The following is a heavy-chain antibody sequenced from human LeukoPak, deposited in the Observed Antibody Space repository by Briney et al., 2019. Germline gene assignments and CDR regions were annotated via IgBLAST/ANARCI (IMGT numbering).Heavy chain of an antibody. D-gene: IGHD1-1*01. CDR1: GASMSSGTHF. V-gene: IGHV4-39*07. CDR2: IYNSGST. J-gene: IGHJ4*03. Sequence: SETLSLTCTVSGASMSSGTHFWSWIRQHPGKGLEWIGYIYNSGSTSYNPSLKSRVTISVDTSKNQFSLKVTSLTAADTAVYYCARGPTISETGYFDYWGQGTLVTVSS. CDR3: ARGPTISETGYFDY.